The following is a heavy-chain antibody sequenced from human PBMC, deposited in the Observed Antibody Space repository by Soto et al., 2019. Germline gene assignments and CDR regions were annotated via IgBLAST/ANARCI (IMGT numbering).Heavy chain of an antibody. CDR3: ARVRYSSAWYDLDY. J-gene: IGHJ4*02. CDR2: IWYDGSNK. V-gene: IGHV3-33*01. Sequence: QVQLVESGGGVVQPGRSLRLSCAASGFTFSSYGMHWVRQAPGKGLEWVAVIWYDGSNKYYADSVKGRFTISSDNSKNTLYLRMNSLRADDTAVYYCARVRYSSAWYDLDYWGQGSLVTVSS. D-gene: IGHD6-19*01. CDR1: GFTFSSYG.